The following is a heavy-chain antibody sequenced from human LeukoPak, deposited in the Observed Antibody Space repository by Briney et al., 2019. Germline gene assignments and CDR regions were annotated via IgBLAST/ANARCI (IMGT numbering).Heavy chain of an antibody. CDR3: AREDWNQDDY. V-gene: IGHV3-7*01. Sequence: GGSLRLSCAVSGFTFSSYWMSWVRQAPGKGLEWVANIKQDGSEKYYVDSVKGRFTISRDNAKNSLYLQMNSLRAEDTAVYYCAREDWNQDDYWGQGTLVTVSS. CDR1: GFTFSSYW. J-gene: IGHJ4*02. D-gene: IGHD1-1*01. CDR2: IKQDGSEK.